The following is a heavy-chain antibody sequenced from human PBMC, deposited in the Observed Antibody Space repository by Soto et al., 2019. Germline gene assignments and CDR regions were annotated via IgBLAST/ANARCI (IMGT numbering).Heavy chain of an antibody. CDR3: AREPTIAEVGTPRRYFDY. Sequence: SGGSLRLSCAASRFTFSTYAMYWVRQAPGKGLEWVAVISHDGSNKYYADSVKGRFTISRDNSKNTLYLQMDSLRTEDTAVYYCAREPTIAEVGTPRRYFDYWGQGTLVTVSS. J-gene: IGHJ4*02. CDR1: RFTFSTYA. V-gene: IGHV3-30-3*01. D-gene: IGHD6-13*01. CDR2: ISHDGSNK.